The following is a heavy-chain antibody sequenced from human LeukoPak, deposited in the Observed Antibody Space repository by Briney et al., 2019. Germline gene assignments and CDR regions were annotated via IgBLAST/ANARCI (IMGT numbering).Heavy chain of an antibody. CDR3: ARGGGYSSGMFDY. CDR1: GFTFSSYG. V-gene: IGHV3-33*01. D-gene: IGHD6-19*01. Sequence: GRSLRLSCAASGFTFSSYGMHRVRQAPGKGLEWVAVIWYDGSNKYYADSVKGRFTISRDNSKNTLYLQMNSLRAEDTAVYYCARGGGYSSGMFDYWGQGTLVTVSS. CDR2: IWYDGSNK. J-gene: IGHJ4*02.